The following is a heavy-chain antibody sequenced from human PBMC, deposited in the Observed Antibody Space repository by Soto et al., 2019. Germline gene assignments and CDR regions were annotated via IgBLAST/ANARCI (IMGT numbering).Heavy chain of an antibody. CDR2: IYYSGST. CDR3: ARHSTIFAMIGIHWMGVDY. Sequence: QLQLQESGPGLVKPSETLSLTCTVSGGSISSSSYYWGWIRQPPGKGLEWIGSIYYSGSTYYNPSLKSRVTISVDTSKNQFSLKLSSVTAADTAVYYCARHSTIFAMIGIHWMGVDYWGQGTLVTVSS. CDR1: GGSISSSSYY. J-gene: IGHJ4*02. D-gene: IGHD3-22*01. V-gene: IGHV4-39*01.